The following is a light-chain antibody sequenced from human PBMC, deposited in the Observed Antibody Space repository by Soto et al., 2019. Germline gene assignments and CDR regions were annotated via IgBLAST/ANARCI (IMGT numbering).Light chain of an antibody. Sequence: DIQVTQSPPTLSASVGDRVTITCRASQTISTWMAWYQQKPGKAPKLLVYDASTLQSGVASRFSGSGSGTEFTPRISGLQPDDSATYYCQQYTNTNNPWMFGQGTKVEI. J-gene: IGKJ1*01. CDR3: QQYTNTNNPWM. V-gene: IGKV1-5*01. CDR2: DAS. CDR1: QTISTW.